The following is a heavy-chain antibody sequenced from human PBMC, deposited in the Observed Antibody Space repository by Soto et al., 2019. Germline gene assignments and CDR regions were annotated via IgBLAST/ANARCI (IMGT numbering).Heavy chain of an antibody. CDR3: ARLTYYYGSGSYGAFDY. CDR2: IYYSGST. D-gene: IGHD3-10*01. Sequence: PSETLSLTCTVSGGSIISYYWSWIRQPPGKGLEWIGYIYYSGSTNYNPSLKSRVTVSVDTSKNQFSLKLSSVTAADTAVYYCARLTYYYGSGSYGAFDYWGQGTLVTVSS. CDR1: GGSIISYY. J-gene: IGHJ4*02. V-gene: IGHV4-59*01.